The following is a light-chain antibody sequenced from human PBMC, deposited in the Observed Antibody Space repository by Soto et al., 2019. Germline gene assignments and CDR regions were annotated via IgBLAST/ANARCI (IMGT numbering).Light chain of an antibody. J-gene: IGLJ3*02. Sequence: QSVLTQPASVSGSPGQSITVSRTGSSSGFGDDKYVSWYQQQPGKGPNLLIYGVNSRPSGISDRFSDSKSGNTASLTISGLEVEDEAEYFCGSLTTGRIWVFGGGTKLPVL. CDR1: SSGFGDDKY. V-gene: IGLV2-14*03. CDR2: GVN. CDR3: GSLTTGRIWV.